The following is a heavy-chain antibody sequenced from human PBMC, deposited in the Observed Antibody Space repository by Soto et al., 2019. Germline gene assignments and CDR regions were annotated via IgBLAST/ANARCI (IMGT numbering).Heavy chain of an antibody. CDR1: GFTFSSYS. D-gene: IGHD3-3*01. J-gene: IGHJ4*02. V-gene: IGHV3-48*02. Sequence: GGSLRLSCAASGFTFSSYSMNWVRQAPGKGLEWVSYISSSSSTIYYADSVKGRFTISRDNAKNSLYLQMNSLRDEDTAVYYCARDSLYDFWSGYYSFDYWGQGTLVTVSS. CDR3: ARDSLYDFWSGYYSFDY. CDR2: ISSSSSTI.